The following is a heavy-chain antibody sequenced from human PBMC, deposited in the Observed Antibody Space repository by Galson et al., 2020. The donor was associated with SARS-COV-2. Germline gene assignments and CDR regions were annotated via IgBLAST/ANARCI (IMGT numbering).Heavy chain of an antibody. D-gene: IGHD4-17*01. CDR1: GFTFSSYD. CDR2: IGTAGDT. Sequence: GGSLRLSCAASGFTFSSYDMHWVRQATGKGLEWVSAIGTAGDTYYPGSVKGRFTISGENAKNSLYLQMNSLRAGDTAVYYCARGATVTTWPDYYYYYYMDVWGKGTTVTVSS. V-gene: IGHV3-13*01. CDR3: ARGATVTTWPDYYYYYYMDV. J-gene: IGHJ6*03.